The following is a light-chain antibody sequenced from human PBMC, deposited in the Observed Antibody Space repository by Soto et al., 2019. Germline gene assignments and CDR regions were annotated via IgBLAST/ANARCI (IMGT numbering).Light chain of an antibody. CDR2: EGN. CDR1: TTDVGSYNL. V-gene: IGLV2-23*03. Sequence: QSALTQPASVSGSPGQSITISCTGTTTDVGSYNLVSWYQHHPGKAPKLMIYEGNRRPSGVSNRFSGSKSANTASLTISGLQAEDEANYYCCSYAGSSTFLFGGGTKLTVL. J-gene: IGLJ2*01. CDR3: CSYAGSSTFL.